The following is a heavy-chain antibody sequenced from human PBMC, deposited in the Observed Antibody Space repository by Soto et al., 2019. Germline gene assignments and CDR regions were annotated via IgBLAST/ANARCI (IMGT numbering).Heavy chain of an antibody. CDR2: IIPIFGTA. Sequence: SVKVSCNASGGTFSSYASSWVRQAPGQGLEWMGGIIPIFGTANYAQKFQGRVTITADKSTSTAYMELSSLRSDDAALYYCARQGNRATVAVANAFISWGQGTLVTVSS. CDR3: ARQGNRATVAVANAFIS. D-gene: IGHD6-19*01. V-gene: IGHV1-69*06. CDR1: GGTFSSYA. J-gene: IGHJ5*02.